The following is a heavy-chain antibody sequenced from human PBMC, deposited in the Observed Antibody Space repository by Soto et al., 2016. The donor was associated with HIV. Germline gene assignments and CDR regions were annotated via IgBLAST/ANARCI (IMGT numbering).Heavy chain of an antibody. D-gene: IGHD5-12*01. CDR2: IYFSGST. CDR3: ARGTAYSGYDHYGVPYFDY. V-gene: IGHV4-31*01. Sequence: QVQLQESGPGLVKPSQTLSLTCTVSGGSISSGGYYWSWIRQYPGKGLEWIGYIYFSGSTYYNPSLKSQVTISVDTSKNQFSLKVSSVTAADTAVYYXARGTAYSGYDHYGVPYFDYVGPGNPGHRLL. CDR1: GGSISSGGYY. J-gene: IGHJ4*02.